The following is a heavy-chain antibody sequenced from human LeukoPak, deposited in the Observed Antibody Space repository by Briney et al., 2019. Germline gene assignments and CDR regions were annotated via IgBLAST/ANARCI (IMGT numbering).Heavy chain of an antibody. CDR3: ARQTGSGLFILP. CDR1: GGSISSSSYY. Sequence: SETLSLTCTVSGGSISSSSYYWGWIRQPPGKGLEWIGSIYYSRSTYYNPSLKSRVTISVDTSKNQFSLKLTSVTAADTAVYYCARQTGSGLFILPGGQGTLVTVSS. J-gene: IGHJ4*02. D-gene: IGHD3/OR15-3a*01. V-gene: IGHV4-39*01. CDR2: IYYSRST.